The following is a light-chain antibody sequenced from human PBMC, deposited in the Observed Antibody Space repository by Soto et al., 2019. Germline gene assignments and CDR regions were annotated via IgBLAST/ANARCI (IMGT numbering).Light chain of an antibody. CDR1: QSVSSN. V-gene: IGKV3-15*01. J-gene: IGKJ1*01. Sequence: EIVLTQSPGTLSLSPGERFTLSCRASQSVSSNLVWYHQKPGQAPRLLIYDASTRATGIPARYSGSGSGTEFNFTISSLQSEDFAVYFCQQYNKWPRTFGQGTKVDIK. CDR3: QQYNKWPRT. CDR2: DAS.